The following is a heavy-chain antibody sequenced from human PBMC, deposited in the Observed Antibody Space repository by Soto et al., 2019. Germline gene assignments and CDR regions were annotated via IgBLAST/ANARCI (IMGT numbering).Heavy chain of an antibody. CDR1: GYSISSGYY. CDR3: VREGYCSSTSCYGPAFEY. J-gene: IGHJ4*02. CDR2: MYWSGST. D-gene: IGHD2-2*01. Sequence: SETLSLTXGVSGYSISSGYYWGWIRQPPGKGLEWIGTMYWSGSTYYNPSLKSRVTISVDTSKNQFSLKLSSVTAADTAVYYCVREGYCSSTSCYGPAFEYWGRGTLVTV. V-gene: IGHV4-38-2*02.